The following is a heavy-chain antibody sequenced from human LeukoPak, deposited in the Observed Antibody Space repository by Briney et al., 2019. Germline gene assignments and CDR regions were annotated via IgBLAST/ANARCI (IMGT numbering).Heavy chain of an antibody. J-gene: IGHJ3*02. CDR1: GYTFTSYD. D-gene: IGHD5-18*01. V-gene: IGHV1-18*01. Sequence: ASVKVSCKASGYTFTSYDINWVRQATGQGLEWMGWISAYNGNTNYAQKLQGRVTMTTDTSTSTAYMELRSLRSDDTAVYYCARGDTAMDAFDIWGQGTMVTVSS. CDR2: ISAYNGNT. CDR3: ARGDTAMDAFDI.